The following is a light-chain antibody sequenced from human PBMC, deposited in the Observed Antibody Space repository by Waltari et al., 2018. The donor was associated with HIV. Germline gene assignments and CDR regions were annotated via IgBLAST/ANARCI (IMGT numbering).Light chain of an antibody. CDR2: QDS. CDR1: HLGNSF. V-gene: IGLV3-1*01. CDR3: QAWDSNNYV. Sequence: DLSQPASVSVSPGQTATVTCSGDHLGNSFVCWYRQKSVQSPELIIYQDSRRTSGISDRFSGATSGSKATLTIRETQSIDEGDYYCQAWDSNNYVFGSGTRVTVL. J-gene: IGLJ1*01.